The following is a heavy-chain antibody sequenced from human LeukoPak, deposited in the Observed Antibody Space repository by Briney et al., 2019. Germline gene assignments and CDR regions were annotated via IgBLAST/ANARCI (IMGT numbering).Heavy chain of an antibody. CDR1: GYTFTGYY. CDR2: INPNSGGT. D-gene: IGHD3-10*01. V-gene: IGHV1-2*02. Sequence: VASVNVSCKASGYTFTGYYMHWVRQAPGQGLEWMGWINPNSGGTNYAQKFQGRVTLTRDTSLSTAYMALSRLSTDDTAVYYCARDEGNTTVRGVILCYFDYWGQGTLVTVSS. CDR3: ARDEGNTTVRGVILCYFDY. J-gene: IGHJ4*02.